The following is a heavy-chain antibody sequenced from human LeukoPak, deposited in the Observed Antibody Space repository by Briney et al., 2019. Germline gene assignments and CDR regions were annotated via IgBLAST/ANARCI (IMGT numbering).Heavy chain of an antibody. J-gene: IGHJ3*02. CDR2: IFYSGST. Sequence: SETLSLTCTVSGGSISNYYWTWIRQPPGKGLEWIAYIFYSGSTKYNPSLKSRATMSVDTSKNQFSLKLTSVTAADTAVYYCARDETGEDAFDIWGQGTMVSVSS. V-gene: IGHV4-59*01. CDR3: ARDETGEDAFDI. CDR1: GGSISNYY. D-gene: IGHD7-27*01.